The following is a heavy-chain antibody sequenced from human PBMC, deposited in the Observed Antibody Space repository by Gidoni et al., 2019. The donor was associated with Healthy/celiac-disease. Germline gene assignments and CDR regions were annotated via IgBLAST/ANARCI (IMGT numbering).Heavy chain of an antibody. D-gene: IGHD3-22*01. J-gene: IGHJ4*02. CDR1: TFSSYA. V-gene: IGHV3-30-3*01. CDR3: ATAYYYDSSGYTYYFDY. Sequence: TFSSYAMHWVRQAPGKGLEWVAVISYDGSNKYYADSVKGRFTISRDNSKNTLYLQMNSLRAEDTAVYYCATAYYYDSSGYTYYFDYWGQGTLVTV. CDR2: ISYDGSNK.